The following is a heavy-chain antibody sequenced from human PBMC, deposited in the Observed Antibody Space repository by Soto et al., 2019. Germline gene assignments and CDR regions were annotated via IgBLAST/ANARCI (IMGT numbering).Heavy chain of an antibody. CDR3: ARFEIAGYYLDY. V-gene: IGHV1-2*04. CDR2: INPNSGGT. CDR1: GYTFTGYY. J-gene: IGHJ4*02. Sequence: ASVKVSCKASGYTFTGYYMHWVRQAPGQGLEWMGWINPNSGGTNYAQKFQGWVTMTRDTSISTAYMELSRLRSDDTAVYYCARFEIAGYYLDYWGQGTLVTVSS. D-gene: IGHD2-21*01.